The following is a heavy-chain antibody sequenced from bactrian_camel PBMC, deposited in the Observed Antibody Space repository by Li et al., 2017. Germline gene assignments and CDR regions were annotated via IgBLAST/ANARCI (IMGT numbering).Heavy chain of an antibody. CDR1: GFVNC. V-gene: IGHV3S53*01. CDR2: IHTGGST. CDR3: AARKVARGSHFSLGRAPVLRRDEYNF. J-gene: IGHJ4*01. Sequence: HVQLVESGGGSVQAGGSLTLFCVVSGFVNCMGWFRQAPGKEREGVATIHTGGSTSYADSVKDRFTISRDKGTVYLQMNSLKPEDTAMYYCAARKVARGSHFSLGRAPVLRRDEYNFWGQGTQVTVS. D-gene: IGHD2*01.